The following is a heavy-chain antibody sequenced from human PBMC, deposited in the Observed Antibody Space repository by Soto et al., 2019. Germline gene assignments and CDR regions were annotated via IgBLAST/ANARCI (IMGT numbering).Heavy chain of an antibody. CDR2: HDSGGST. V-gene: IGHV3-53*01. J-gene: IGHJ5*02. CDR1: GFSVSSNY. D-gene: IGHD1-26*01. Sequence: PGGSLRLSCAISGFSVSSNYLSWVRQAPGKGLEWVSVHDSGGSTYYADSVQGRFTISRDKSNNTLYLQMRRVRAEDTAVYFCARHRHPRGTVGATSPLDPWGQGTQVTVSS. CDR3: ARHRHPRGTVGATSPLDP.